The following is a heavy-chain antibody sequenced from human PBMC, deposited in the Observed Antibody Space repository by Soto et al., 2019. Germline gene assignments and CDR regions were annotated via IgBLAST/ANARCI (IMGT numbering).Heavy chain of an antibody. CDR3: ARGFPYYYYYMDV. CDR2: INHSGST. Sequence: QVQLQQWGAGLLKPSETLSLTCAVYGGSFSGYYWSWIRQPPGKGLEWIGEINHSGSTNYNPYLKSRVTISVDTSKNQFSLKLSSVTAADTAVYYCARGFPYYYYYMDVWGKGTTVTVSS. J-gene: IGHJ6*03. CDR1: GGSFSGYY. V-gene: IGHV4-34*01.